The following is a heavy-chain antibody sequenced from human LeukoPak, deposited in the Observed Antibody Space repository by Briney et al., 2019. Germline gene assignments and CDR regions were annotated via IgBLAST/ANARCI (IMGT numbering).Heavy chain of an antibody. CDR2: IRDSGTT. CDR1: GFTFSTYP. Sequence: GGSLRLSCAASGFTFSTYPMNWVRQAPGKGLEWISHIRDSGTTDYADSVKGRFTISRDNSKNTLYLQMNSLRAEDTAVYYCAREIDYWGQGTLVTVSS. J-gene: IGHJ4*02. CDR3: AREIDY. V-gene: IGHV3-66*01.